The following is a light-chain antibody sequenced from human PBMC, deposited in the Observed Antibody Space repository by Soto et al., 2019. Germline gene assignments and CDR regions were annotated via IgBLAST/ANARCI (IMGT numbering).Light chain of an antibody. CDR1: QSVSRSY. J-gene: IGKJ1*01. CDR2: GAS. Sequence: EIVVTQSPATLSLSPGEKATLSCGASQSVSRSYLAWYQQTPGQAPRLLIYGASTRATGIPVRFSGSASGTEFTLTISSLQSEDFTVYYCQQYNKWPLTFGQGTKVDI. CDR3: QQYNKWPLT. V-gene: IGKV3-15*01.